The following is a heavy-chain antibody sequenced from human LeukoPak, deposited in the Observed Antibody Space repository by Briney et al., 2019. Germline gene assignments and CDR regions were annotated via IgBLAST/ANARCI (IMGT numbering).Heavy chain of an antibody. Sequence: SETLSLTCTVSGGSISSYYWSWIRQPAGKGLGWIGRIYTSGSTNYNPSLKSRVTMSVDTSKNQFSLKLSSVTAADTAVYYCARDTYYYDSSGYYYVGAFDIWGQGTMVTVSS. V-gene: IGHV4-4*07. J-gene: IGHJ3*02. CDR3: ARDTYYYDSSGYYYVGAFDI. CDR1: GGSISSYY. D-gene: IGHD3-22*01. CDR2: IYTSGST.